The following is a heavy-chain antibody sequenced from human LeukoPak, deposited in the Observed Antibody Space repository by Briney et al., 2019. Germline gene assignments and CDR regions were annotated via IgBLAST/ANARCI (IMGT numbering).Heavy chain of an antibody. J-gene: IGHJ4*02. V-gene: IGHV3-30*03. CDR3: AREATWGQWYFDH. CDR1: GFTFHDHG. D-gene: IGHD6-19*01. CDR2: IAAGGGVR. Sequence: GTSLRLSCVASGFTFHDHGMDWVRQAPGKGLEWVAVIAAGGGVRHYADPVQGRFILSRDNSKNTLFLQMNSLSVEDTAVYYCAREATWGQWYFDHWGQGTPVTVSS.